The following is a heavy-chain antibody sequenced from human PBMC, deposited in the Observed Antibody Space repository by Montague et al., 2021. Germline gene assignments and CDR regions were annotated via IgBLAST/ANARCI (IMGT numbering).Heavy chain of an antibody. CDR2: VYKRGDT. CDR1: GDSISSYEYY. V-gene: IGHV4-4*07. J-gene: IGHJ3*01. D-gene: IGHD3-10*01. CDR3: ARDSPVVEPWVGEHKGAFDF. Sequence: SETLSLTCSVSGDSISSYEYYWTWTRQPAGRGLEWIGRVYKRGDTNTNPSLRSRLTLSVDTSKNHFSLTLTSVTAADTAVYFCARDSPVVEPWVGEHKGAFDFRGQGTMVTVSS.